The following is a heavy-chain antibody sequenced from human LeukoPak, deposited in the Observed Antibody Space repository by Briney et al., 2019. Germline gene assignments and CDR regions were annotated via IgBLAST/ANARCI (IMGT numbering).Heavy chain of an antibody. CDR3: AREGEIVNTGYFEY. CDR1: GFTFSSYA. J-gene: IGHJ4*02. D-gene: IGHD1-1*01. CDR2: ISFDGNKK. Sequence: GGSLRLSCEASGFTFSSYAMYWVRQAPGKGLEWVAVISFDGNKKVYADSVKGRFTISRDDPKNTVYLQMNNQRVEDTAVYYCAREGEIVNTGYFEYWGQGTLVTVSS. V-gene: IGHV3-30-3*01.